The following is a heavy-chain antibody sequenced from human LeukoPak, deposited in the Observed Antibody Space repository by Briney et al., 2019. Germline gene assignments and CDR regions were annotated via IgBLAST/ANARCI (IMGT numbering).Heavy chain of an antibody. CDR1: GFTFSSYS. V-gene: IGHV3-21*01. J-gene: IGHJ4*02. CDR3: ARNLRITMIVVTHVGMIDY. D-gene: IGHD3-22*01. CDR2: ISSSSSYI. Sequence: PGGSLRLSCAASGFTFSSYSMNWVRQAPGKGLEWVSSISSSSSYIYYADSVKGRFTISRDNAKNSLYLQMNSLRAEDTAVSYCARNLRITMIVVTHVGMIDYWGQGTLVSVSS.